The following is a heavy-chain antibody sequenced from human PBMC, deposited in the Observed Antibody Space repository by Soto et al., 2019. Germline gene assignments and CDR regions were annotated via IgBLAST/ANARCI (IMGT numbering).Heavy chain of an antibody. CDR3: ARENLLYCGRGCYSSPFDS. CDR1: GGSLTTDDYY. D-gene: IGHD2-21*02. V-gene: IGHV4-31*03. J-gene: IGHJ4*02. Sequence: QVQLQESGPGLVKPSQTLSLTCTVSGGSLTTDDYYWSWIRQHPGKGLEWIGYMSHSGSTFYNLSLKSRITMSVDTSHNQFSLKLTSVTAADTAVYYCARENLLYCGRGCYSSPFDSWGQGTLVMVSS. CDR2: MSHSGST.